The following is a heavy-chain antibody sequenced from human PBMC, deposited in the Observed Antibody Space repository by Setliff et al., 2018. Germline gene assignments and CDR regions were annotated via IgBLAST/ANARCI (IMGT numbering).Heavy chain of an antibody. Sequence: SETLSLTCNVSGGSISGYYWSWIRQPPGKGLEWMGHIDPSGNTNYHPSLRSRVTISRDTSKNQFSLKLTSVTAADTAVYFCARSLSSGSYWNPRPFYSDSWGQGTLVTVSS. J-gene: IGHJ4*02. D-gene: IGHD3-10*01. CDR3: ARSLSSGSYWNPRPFYSDS. CDR1: GGSISGYY. V-gene: IGHV4-4*08. CDR2: IDPSGNT.